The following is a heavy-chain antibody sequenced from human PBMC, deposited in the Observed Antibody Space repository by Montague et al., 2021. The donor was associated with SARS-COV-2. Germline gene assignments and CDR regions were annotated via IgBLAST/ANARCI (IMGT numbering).Heavy chain of an antibody. CDR3: GGTWVYFSPVDD. CDR2: ILQSESGST. CDR1: GGSISSREW. V-gene: IGHV4-4*02. Sequence: SETLSLTCAVSGGSISSREWWWWVRQPPGKGLEWSGEILQSESGSTNYNPTLKSRATISIDQSKNFFPLNLTSMTAADTAVYYCGGTWVYFSPVDDWGQGTTVIVSS. D-gene: IGHD3-16*01. J-gene: IGHJ6*02.